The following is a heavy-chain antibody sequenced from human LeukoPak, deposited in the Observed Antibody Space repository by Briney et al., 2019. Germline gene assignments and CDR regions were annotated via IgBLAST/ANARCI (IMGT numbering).Heavy chain of an antibody. CDR1: GGSFSGYY. D-gene: IGHD6-13*01. J-gene: IGHJ4*02. Sequence: SETLSLTCAVYGGSFSGYYWSWIRQPPGKGLEWIGEINHSGSTNYNPSLKSRVTISVDTSKNQFSLKLSSVTAADTAVYYCARDLGSAYTGYSSSWYDYWGQGTLVTVSS. CDR2: INHSGST. V-gene: IGHV4-34*01. CDR3: ARDLGSAYTGYSSSWYDY.